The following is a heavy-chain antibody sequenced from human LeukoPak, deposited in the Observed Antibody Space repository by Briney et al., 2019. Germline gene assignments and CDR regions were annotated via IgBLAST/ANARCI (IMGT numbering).Heavy chain of an antibody. CDR2: IRYDGSNK. J-gene: IGHJ4*02. Sequence: GGSLRLSCAASGFTFSSYGMHWVRQAPGKGLEWVAFIRYDGSNKYYADSVKGRFTISRDNSKNTLYLQMNSLRAEDTAVYYCARDWDTAMVSYFDYWGQGTLVTVSS. D-gene: IGHD5-18*01. V-gene: IGHV3-30*02. CDR1: GFTFSSYG. CDR3: ARDWDTAMVSYFDY.